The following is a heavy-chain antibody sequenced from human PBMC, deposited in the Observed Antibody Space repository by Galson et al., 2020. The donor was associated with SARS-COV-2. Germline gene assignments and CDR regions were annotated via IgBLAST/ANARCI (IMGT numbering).Heavy chain of an antibody. D-gene: IGHD5-12*01. Sequence: GGSLRLSCDASGFTLSASAMPWVRQVPGQGLEWVAVISANAGEAYSAASVQGRFTLSRDTSPGTLFLQLTSLAAEDTAIYYCAKDWVKDPWMGLVDIAVDTYWYFDLWGRGTLVIVSS. CDR3: AKDWVKDPWMGLVDIAVDTYWYFDL. V-gene: IGHV3-23*01. J-gene: IGHJ2*01. CDR1: GFTLSASA. CDR2: ISANAGEA.